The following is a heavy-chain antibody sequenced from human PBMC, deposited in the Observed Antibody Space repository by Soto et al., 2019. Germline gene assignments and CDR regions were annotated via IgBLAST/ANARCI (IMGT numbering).Heavy chain of an antibody. J-gene: IGHJ3*01. Sequence: SEPLPHTCTVSGGSISNRGCYCICKRKPPGKGLEWIGYIYYSGSTYYNPSLKSRVTISVDTSKNQFSLKLSSVTAADMSVYDCDRVPGYVYALAFWGQGTMVTVSS. CDR2: IYYSGST. CDR1: GGSISNRGCY. V-gene: IGHV4-30-4*08. CDR3: DRVPGYVYALAF. D-gene: IGHD5-12*01.